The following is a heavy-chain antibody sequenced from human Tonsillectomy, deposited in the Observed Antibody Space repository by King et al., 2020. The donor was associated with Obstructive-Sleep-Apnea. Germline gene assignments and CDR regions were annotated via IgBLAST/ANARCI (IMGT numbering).Heavy chain of an antibody. Sequence: VQLVESGGGLVQPGGSLRLSCAASGFTFSDYWMAWVRQAPGEGPGWGATIKRDETQKFYGDSVKGRFTISRDNAKSSLYLQMNCLRVEDTALYYCARDVSGILDSWGQGTLVIVSS. D-gene: IGHD6-25*01. CDR3: ARDVSGILDS. V-gene: IGHV3-7*03. CDR2: IKRDETQK. CDR1: GFTFSDYW. J-gene: IGHJ4*02.